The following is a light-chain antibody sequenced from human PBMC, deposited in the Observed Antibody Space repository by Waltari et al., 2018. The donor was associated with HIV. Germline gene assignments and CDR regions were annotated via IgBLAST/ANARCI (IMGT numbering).Light chain of an antibody. CDR3: CSYAGSSTYV. CDR1: STDVGSDNL. V-gene: IGLV2-23*02. J-gene: IGLJ1*01. Sequence: QSALTQPASVSGSPGQPLTLSCPGTSTDVGSDNLVTWYQQHPGKAPKLMIYEVSKRPSGVSNRFSGSKSGNTASLTISGLQAEDEADYYCCSYAGSSTYVFGTGTKVTVL. CDR2: EVS.